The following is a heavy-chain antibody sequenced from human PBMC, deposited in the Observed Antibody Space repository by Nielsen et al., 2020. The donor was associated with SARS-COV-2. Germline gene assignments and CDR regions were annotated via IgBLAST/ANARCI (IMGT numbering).Heavy chain of an antibody. V-gene: IGHV3-30*04. J-gene: IGHJ4*02. CDR1: GFTFSSYA. D-gene: IGHD6-13*01. CDR3: ARRGWYSSSWSFDY. CDR2: ISYDGSNK. Sequence: GESLKISCAASGFTFSSYAMHWVRQAPGKGLEWVAVISYDGSNKYYADSVKGRFTISRDNAKNSLYLQMNSLRAEDTAVYYCARRGWYSSSWSFDYWGQGTLVTVSS.